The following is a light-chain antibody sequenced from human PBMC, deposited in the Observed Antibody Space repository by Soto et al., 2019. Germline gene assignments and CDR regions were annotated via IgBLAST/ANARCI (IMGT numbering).Light chain of an antibody. CDR2: GAS. Sequence: EIVLTQSPGTLSLSPGEEATLSCRASQSVDSNYLAWYQQKPGQTPRLLIYGASGRADGSPHRFSGSGLGTDFSLTISKVEPEDFAVYYCQQYCSPRSVTFGQGTRLDI. J-gene: IGKJ5*01. V-gene: IGKV3-20*01. CDR1: QSVDSNY. CDR3: QQYCSPRSVT.